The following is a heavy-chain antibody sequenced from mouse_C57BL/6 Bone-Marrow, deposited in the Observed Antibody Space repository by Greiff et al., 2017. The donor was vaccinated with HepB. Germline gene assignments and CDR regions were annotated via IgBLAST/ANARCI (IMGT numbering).Heavy chain of an antibody. V-gene: IGHV14-4*01. J-gene: IGHJ3*01. Sequence: EVQLQQSGAELVRPGASVKLSCTASGFNIKDDYMHWVKQRPEQGLEWIGWIDPENGDTEYASKFQGKATITADTSSNTAYLQLSSLTSEDTAVYYCTTRGNPAYWGQGTLVTVSA. CDR1: GFNIKDDY. CDR3: TTRGNPAY. D-gene: IGHD2-1*01. CDR2: IDPENGDT.